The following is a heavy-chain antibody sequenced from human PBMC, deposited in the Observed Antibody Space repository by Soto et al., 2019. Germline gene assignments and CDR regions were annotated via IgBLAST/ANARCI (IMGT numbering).Heavy chain of an antibody. CDR2: INAGNGNT. CDR1: GYTFTSYA. V-gene: IGHV1-3*01. D-gene: IGHD2-2*02. J-gene: IGHJ1*01. Sequence: ASVKVSCKASGYTFTSYAMHWVRQAPGQRLEWMGWINAGNGNTKYSQKFQGRVTMTRDTSTSTVYMELSSLRSEDTAVYYCARDSWQYPPQYFQHWGQGTLVTVSS. CDR3: ARDSWQYPPQYFQH.